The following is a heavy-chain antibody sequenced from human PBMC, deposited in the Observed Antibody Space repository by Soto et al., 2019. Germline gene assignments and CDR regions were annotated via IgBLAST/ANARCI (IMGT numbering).Heavy chain of an antibody. V-gene: IGHV4-59*01. CDR1: GAFISSYF. Sequence: QVQLQESGPGLVKPSETLTLTCTVSGAFISSYFWSWIRQPPGKGLEWIGEISNTGNTKYIPSLTGRCTVPGDTSKNQFALKLSSVPAADTAVYYCAGSLLSPGGWDYWGQGTLATVSS. CDR2: ISNTGNT. CDR3: AGSLLSPGGWDY. J-gene: IGHJ4*02. D-gene: IGHD2-8*02.